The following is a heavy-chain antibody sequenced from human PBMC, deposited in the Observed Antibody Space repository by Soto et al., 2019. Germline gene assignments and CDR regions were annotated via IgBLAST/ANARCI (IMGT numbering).Heavy chain of an antibody. CDR3: ARGDPYYDILTGYLNNWFDP. Sequence: PSETLSLTCAVYGGSFSGYYWSWIRQPPGKGLEWIGEINHSGSTNYNPSLKSRVTISVDTSKNQFSLKLSSVTAADTAVYYCARGDPYYDILTGYLNNWFDPWGQGTLVTVSS. CDR1: GGSFSGYY. J-gene: IGHJ5*02. V-gene: IGHV4-34*01. D-gene: IGHD3-9*01. CDR2: INHSGST.